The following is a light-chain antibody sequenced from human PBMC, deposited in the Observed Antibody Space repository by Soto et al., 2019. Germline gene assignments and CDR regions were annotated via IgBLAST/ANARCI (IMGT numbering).Light chain of an antibody. Sequence: DIQMTQSPSTVSASVGDTVIITCRASQTIRQWLAWYQQRPGKAPNLLIYDASSLESGVPSRFSGSGSVTEFTLTITNLQPDDFATYYCHQYDTDSTFGPGTKVEIK. V-gene: IGKV1-5*01. CDR2: DAS. J-gene: IGKJ1*01. CDR3: HQYDTDST. CDR1: QTIRQW.